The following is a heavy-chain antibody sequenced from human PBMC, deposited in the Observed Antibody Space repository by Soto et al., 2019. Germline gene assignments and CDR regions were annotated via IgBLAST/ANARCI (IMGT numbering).Heavy chain of an antibody. CDR2: IYYSGST. J-gene: IGHJ4*02. D-gene: IGHD3-10*01. V-gene: IGHV4-30-4*01. Sequence: PSETLSLTCTVSGGSISSGDYYWSWIRQPPGKGLEWIGYIYYSGSTYYNPSLKSRVTISVDTSKNQFSLKLSSVTAADTAVYYCARVRLWQRIDYWGQGTLVTVSS. CDR3: ARVRLWQRIDY. CDR1: GGSISSGDYY.